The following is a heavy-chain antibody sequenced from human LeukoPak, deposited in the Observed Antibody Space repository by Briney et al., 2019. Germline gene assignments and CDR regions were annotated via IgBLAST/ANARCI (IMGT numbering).Heavy chain of an antibody. CDR1: GGSISSYY. J-gene: IGHJ4*02. CDR2: IYASGNT. Sequence: PSETLSLTCTVSGGSISSYYWSWVRQPAGKGLEWIGRIYASGNTNYNPSLKGRVTMTVDTSKNQFSLNLSSVTGADTAVYYCARGRGSSWYYFDSWGQGTLVTVSS. V-gene: IGHV4-4*07. CDR3: ARGRGSSWYYFDS. D-gene: IGHD6-13*01.